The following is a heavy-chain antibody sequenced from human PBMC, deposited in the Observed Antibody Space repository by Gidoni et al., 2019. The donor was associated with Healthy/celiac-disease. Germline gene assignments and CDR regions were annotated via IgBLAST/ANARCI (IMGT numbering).Heavy chain of an antibody. CDR1: GFPFSSYS. J-gene: IGHJ4*02. Sequence: EVQLVESGGGLVKPGGSLSLSCAASGFPFSSYSMNWVRQAPGKGLEWVSSISSSSSYIYYADSVKGRFTISRDNAKNSLYLQMNSLRAEDTAVYYCARDLYDSSGYYYGPGPIDYWGQGTLVTVSS. D-gene: IGHD3-22*01. CDR2: ISSSSSYI. CDR3: ARDLYDSSGYYYGPGPIDY. V-gene: IGHV3-21*01.